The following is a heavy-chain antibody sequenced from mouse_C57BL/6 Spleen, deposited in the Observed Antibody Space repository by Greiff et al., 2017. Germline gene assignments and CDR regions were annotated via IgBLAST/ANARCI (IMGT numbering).Heavy chain of an antibody. CDR1: GFNITDYY. CDR3: ARVYDGYPLYAMDY. J-gene: IGHJ4*01. D-gene: IGHD2-3*01. Sequence: LVESGAELVKPGASVKLSCTASGFNITDYYMHWVKQRPEQGLEWIGRIDPEDGETKYAPKFQGKATITAATSSNTAYLQLSSLTSEDTAVYYCARVYDGYPLYAMDYWGQGTSVTVAS. V-gene: IGHV14-2*01. CDR2: IDPEDGET.